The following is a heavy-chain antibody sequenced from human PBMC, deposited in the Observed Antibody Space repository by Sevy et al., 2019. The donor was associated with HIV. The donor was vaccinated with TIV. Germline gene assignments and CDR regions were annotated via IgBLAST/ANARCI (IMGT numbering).Heavy chain of an antibody. CDR3: ARVNGRGCSSTSCYTNGARYYGMDV. J-gene: IGHJ6*02. V-gene: IGHV1-2*02. Sequence: ASVKVSCKASGYTFTGYYMHWVRQAPGQGLEWMGWINPNSGGTNYAQKFQGRVTMTRDTSISPAYMELSRLRSDDTAVYYCARVNGRGCSSTSCYTNGARYYGMDVWGQGTTVTVSS. D-gene: IGHD2-2*02. CDR2: INPNSGGT. CDR1: GYTFTGYY.